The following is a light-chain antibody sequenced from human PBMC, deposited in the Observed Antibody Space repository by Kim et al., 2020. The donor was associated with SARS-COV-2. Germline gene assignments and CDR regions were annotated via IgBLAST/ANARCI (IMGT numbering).Light chain of an antibody. CDR2: GAS. V-gene: IGKV3-15*01. CDR1: QSVSTN. J-gene: IGKJ1*01. Sequence: EIVMTQSQPTLSVSPGERATLSCRASQSVSTNLVWYQQKPGQAPRLLIYGASTRATGIPARFSGIGSGTEFTLTISSLQSEDFAVYYCQQYNNFRTFGQRTKVDIK. CDR3: QQYNNFRT.